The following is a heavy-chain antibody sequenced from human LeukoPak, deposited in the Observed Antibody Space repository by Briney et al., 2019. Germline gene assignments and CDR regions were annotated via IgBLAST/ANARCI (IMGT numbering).Heavy chain of an antibody. D-gene: IGHD2-2*01. CDR1: GGSISSSSYY. CDR2: MYYSGRT. CDR3: ARDYSSSGTFFGYYYGMDV. Sequence: PSETLSLTCTVSGGSISSSSYYWDWIRQPPGKGPEWIGSMYYSGRTYYNPSLKSRVTISVDTSKNQFSLKLSSVTAADTAVYYCARDYSSSGTFFGYYYGMDVWGQGTTVTVSS. J-gene: IGHJ6*02. V-gene: IGHV4-39*02.